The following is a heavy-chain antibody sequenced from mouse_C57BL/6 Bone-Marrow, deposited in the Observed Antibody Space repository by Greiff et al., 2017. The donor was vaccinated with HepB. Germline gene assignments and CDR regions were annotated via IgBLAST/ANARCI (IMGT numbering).Heavy chain of an antibody. CDR1: GYTFTSYW. V-gene: IGHV1-55*01. D-gene: IGHD2-3*01. Sequence: QVQLQQPGAELVKPGASVKMSCKASGYTFTSYWITWVKQRPGQGLEWIGDIYPGSGSTNYNEKFKSKATLTVYTSSSTAYMQLSSLTSEDSAVYYCAKESADDGYRFAYWGQGTLVTVSA. CDR2: IYPGSGST. CDR3: AKESADDGYRFAY. J-gene: IGHJ3*01.